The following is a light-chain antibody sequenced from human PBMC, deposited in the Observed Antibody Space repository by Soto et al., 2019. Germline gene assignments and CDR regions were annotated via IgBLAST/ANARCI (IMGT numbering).Light chain of an antibody. Sequence: EIVLTQSPGTLSLSPGERATLSCRASQSISSHYLAWYQQKPAQSPRLLIYGASNRATGIPDRFSGSGSGTDFTLTISRLEPEDFAQYYCQLYGSSSYTFGRGTKLEIK. J-gene: IGKJ2*01. CDR3: QLYGSSSYT. CDR1: QSISSHY. V-gene: IGKV3-20*01. CDR2: GAS.